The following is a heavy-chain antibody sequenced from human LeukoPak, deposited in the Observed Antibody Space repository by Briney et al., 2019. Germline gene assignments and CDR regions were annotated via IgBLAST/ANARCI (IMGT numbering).Heavy chain of an antibody. V-gene: IGHV3-23*01. Sequence: PGGSLSLSCAASGFTFSSYAMSWVRPAPGKGLEWVSGISGSGGSTYYADSVKGRFTISRDNSKNTLSLQMSSLRAEDTAVYYCAKLAAGTFRYYFDYWGQGTLVTVSS. CDR1: GFTFSSYA. CDR3: AKLAAGTFRYYFDY. CDR2: ISGSGGST. D-gene: IGHD6-13*01. J-gene: IGHJ4*02.